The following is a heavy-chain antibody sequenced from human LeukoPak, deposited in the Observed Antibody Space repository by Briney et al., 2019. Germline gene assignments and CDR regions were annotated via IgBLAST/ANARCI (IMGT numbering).Heavy chain of an antibody. CDR1: GFTYSSYG. D-gene: IGHD4-11*01. J-gene: IGHJ5*02. Sequence: PGGSLRLSCAASGFTYSSYGMHWVRQAPGKGLEWVAVIWYDGSNKYYADSVKGRFTISRANSKNTLYLQMNSLRAEDTAVYYCARLRTTAWFDPWGQGTLVTVSS. V-gene: IGHV3-33*01. CDR3: ARLRTTAWFDP. CDR2: IWYDGSNK.